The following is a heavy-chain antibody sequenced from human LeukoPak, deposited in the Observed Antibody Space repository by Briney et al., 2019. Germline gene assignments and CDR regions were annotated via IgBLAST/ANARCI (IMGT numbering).Heavy chain of an antibody. D-gene: IGHD4-17*01. J-gene: IGHJ4*02. Sequence: PGGSLRLSCVTSGFTFSPHYMDWVRQSPGQGLEWVGLIRNKADGYTTIYADSVKGRFTISRDDSKNSVYPQMDSLKTEDTAVYFCGDLGSTGTDHWGQGTLVTVSS. CDR3: GDLGSTGTDH. CDR1: GFTFSPHY. CDR2: IRNKADGYTT. V-gene: IGHV3-72*01.